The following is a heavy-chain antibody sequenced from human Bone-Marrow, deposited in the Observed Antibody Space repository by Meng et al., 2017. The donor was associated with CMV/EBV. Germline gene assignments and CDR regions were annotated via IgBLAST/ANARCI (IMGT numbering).Heavy chain of an antibody. J-gene: IGHJ6*02. CDR2: IIPIFGTA. Sequence: SVKVSCKASGDTFSNFGISWVRQAPGQGLEWMGGIIPIFGTANYAQKFQGRVTITTDESTSTAYMELSSLRSEDTAVYYCASSPTPEPLLRLPDRYYYYGMDVWGQGTTVTVSS. V-gene: IGHV1-69*05. D-gene: IGHD3-16*01. CDR1: GDTFSNFG. CDR3: ASSPTPEPLLRLPDRYYYYGMDV.